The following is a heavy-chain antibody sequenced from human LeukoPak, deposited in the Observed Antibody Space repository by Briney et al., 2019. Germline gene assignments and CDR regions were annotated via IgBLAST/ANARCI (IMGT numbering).Heavy chain of an antibody. J-gene: IGHJ4*02. D-gene: IGHD3-10*01. V-gene: IGHV1-18*01. Sequence: EASVKVSCKASGYTFTSYGISWVRQAPGQGLEWMGWISAYNGNTNYAQKLQGRVTMTRNTSISTAYMELSSLRSEDTAVYYCARGRVVRGVIQDYWGQGTLVTVSS. CDR2: ISAYNGNT. CDR3: ARGRVVRGVIQDY. CDR1: GYTFTSYG.